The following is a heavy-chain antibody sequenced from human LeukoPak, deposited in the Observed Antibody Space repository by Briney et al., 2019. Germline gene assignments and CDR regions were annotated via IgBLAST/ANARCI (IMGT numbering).Heavy chain of an antibody. D-gene: IGHD3-16*01. CDR2: ILLNGTS. CDR1: GGSINNYY. CDR3: ARDSRMMMTFGAVGAGYYHYRGMDV. J-gene: IGHJ6*02. Sequence: SETLSLTCTVSGGSINNYYWSWVRQPPGKGLEWIGYILLNGTSDYNASLKSRVTISLDTSKKQFSLKLNSVTVADTAVYYCARDSRMMMTFGAVGAGYYHYRGMDVWGQGTTVTVSS. V-gene: IGHV4-4*08.